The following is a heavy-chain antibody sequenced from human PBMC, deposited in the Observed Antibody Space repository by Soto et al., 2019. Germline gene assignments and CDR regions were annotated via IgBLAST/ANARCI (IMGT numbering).Heavy chain of an antibody. CDR1: GGSISSGGYY. Sequence: PSETLSLTCTVSGGSISSGGYYWSWIRQHPGKGLEWIGYIYYGGSTYYNPSLKSRVTISVDTSKNQFSLKLSSVTAADTAVYYCARAAGIAAAGRGWFDPWGQGTLVTVSS. CDR3: ARAAGIAAAGRGWFDP. J-gene: IGHJ5*02. D-gene: IGHD6-13*01. CDR2: IYYGGST. V-gene: IGHV4-31*03.